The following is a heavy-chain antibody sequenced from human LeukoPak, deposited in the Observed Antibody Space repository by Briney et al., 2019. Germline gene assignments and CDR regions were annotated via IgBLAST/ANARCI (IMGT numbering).Heavy chain of an antibody. V-gene: IGHV6-1*01. J-gene: IGHJ4*02. CDR2: TYYRSKWYH. CDR1: VDSVSSNSAA. CDR3: ARGATAYFDY. Sequence: SQTLSLTCAISVDSVSSNSAAWSWVRQSPSRGLEWLGRTYYRSKWYHDYAVSVKSRITINPDTSKNQFSLQLNSVTPEDTAVYYCARGATAYFDYWGQGTLVTVSS. D-gene: IGHD5-12*01.